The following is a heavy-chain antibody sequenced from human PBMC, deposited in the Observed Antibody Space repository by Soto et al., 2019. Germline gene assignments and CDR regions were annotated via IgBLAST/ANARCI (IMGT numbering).Heavy chain of an antibody. CDR2: IWYDGSNK. Sequence: QVQLVESGGGVVQPGRSLRLSCAASGFTFSSYGMHWVRQAPGKGLEWVAVIWYDGSNKYYADSVKGRFTISRDNSKNTLYLQMNSLRAEDTAVYYCGRGGSSSHYFDYWGQGTLVTVSS. D-gene: IGHD6-13*01. V-gene: IGHV3-33*01. J-gene: IGHJ4*02. CDR3: GRGGSSSHYFDY. CDR1: GFTFSSYG.